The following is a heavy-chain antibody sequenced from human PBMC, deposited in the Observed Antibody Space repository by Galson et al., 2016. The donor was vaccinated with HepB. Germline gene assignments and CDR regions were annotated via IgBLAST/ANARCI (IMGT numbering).Heavy chain of an antibody. CDR3: AHSVAFGEVHFDD. V-gene: IGHV2-5*02. Sequence: PALVKPTQTLTLTCTFSGFSLSTTSVGVGWIRQSPGKALEGLALIYWDDDKRYNPSLKTRPTVMKDPSKNQVVFTKTNMDPVDTATYYFAHSVAFGEVHFDDWGQGIQVAVSS. CDR1: GFSLSTTSVG. J-gene: IGHJ4*02. CDR2: IYWDDDK. D-gene: IGHD3-10*01.